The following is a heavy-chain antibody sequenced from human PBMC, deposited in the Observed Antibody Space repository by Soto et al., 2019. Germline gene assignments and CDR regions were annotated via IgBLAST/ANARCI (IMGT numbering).Heavy chain of an antibody. Sequence: GSLRLSCAASGFTFSTNAMSWVRQAPGRGLEWLSTIVGSGVNTYYADSVKGRFTVSRDSSKNALYLQMNSLRADDTAVYYCAKRNYRDNWGYYGPFDWWGQGGLVTVSS. V-gene: IGHV3-23*01. D-gene: IGHD3-22*01. CDR2: IVGSGVNT. CDR1: GFTFSTNA. CDR3: AKRNYRDNWGYYGPFDW. J-gene: IGHJ4*02.